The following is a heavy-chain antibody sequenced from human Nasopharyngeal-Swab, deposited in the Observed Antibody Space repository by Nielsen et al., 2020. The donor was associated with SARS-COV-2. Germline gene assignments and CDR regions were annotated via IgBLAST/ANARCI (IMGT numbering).Heavy chain of an antibody. V-gene: IGHV3-30*18. D-gene: IGHD3-9*01. CDR3: AKKWSPFILTWGMDV. Sequence: GESLQISCAASGFSFNNYGIHWVRQAPGKGLEWVAVISYEGSKKYYVDSVEGRFTISKDNSKNMVYLQMNSLRTEDTAVYYCAKKWSPFILTWGMDVWGQGTTVTVSS. CDR2: ISYEGSKK. CDR1: GFSFNNYG. J-gene: IGHJ6*02.